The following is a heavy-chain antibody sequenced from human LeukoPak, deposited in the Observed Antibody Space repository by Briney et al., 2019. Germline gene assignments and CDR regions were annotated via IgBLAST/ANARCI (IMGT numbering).Heavy chain of an antibody. V-gene: IGHV1-18*01. CDR2: ISAYNGNT. D-gene: IGHD6-19*01. CDR3: AREQGSGWLYYFAY. Sequence: ASVKVSCKASGYTFTSYGISWVRQAPGQGLEWMGWISAYNGNTNYAQKLQGRVTMTTDTSTSTAYMELRSLRSDDTAVYYCAREQGSGWLYYFAYWGQGTLVTVSS. J-gene: IGHJ4*02. CDR1: GYTFTSYG.